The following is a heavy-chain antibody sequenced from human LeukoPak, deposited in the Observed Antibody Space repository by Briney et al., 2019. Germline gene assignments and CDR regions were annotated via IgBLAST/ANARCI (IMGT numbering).Heavy chain of an antibody. CDR3: AKDPRIEAAAPDY. CDR1: GYTFSSYA. CDR2: ISYDGSNK. V-gene: IGHV3-30*04. Sequence: GGSLILSCVGSGYTFSSYAMHWVRQAPGKGLEWVAVISYDGSNKYYTDSVKGRFTISRDNSKNTLTLQMNSLRTEDTAVYYCAKDPRIEAAAPDYWGQGTLVTVSS. J-gene: IGHJ4*02. D-gene: IGHD6-13*01.